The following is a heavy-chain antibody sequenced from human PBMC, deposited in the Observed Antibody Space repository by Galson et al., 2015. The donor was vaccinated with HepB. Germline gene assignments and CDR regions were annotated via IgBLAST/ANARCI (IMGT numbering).Heavy chain of an antibody. J-gene: IGHJ6*03. CDR2: IKSKTDGGTT. D-gene: IGHD3-3*01. V-gene: IGHV3-15*07. Sequence: SLRLSCAASGFTFSNAWMNWVRQAPGKGLEWVGRIKSKTDGGTTDYAAPVKGRFTISRDDSKNTLYLQMNSLKTEDTAVYYCTTVGALRFLEWLQTIGYYYYYMDVWGKGTTVTVSS. CDR1: GFTFSNAW. CDR3: TTVGALRFLEWLQTIGYYYYYMDV.